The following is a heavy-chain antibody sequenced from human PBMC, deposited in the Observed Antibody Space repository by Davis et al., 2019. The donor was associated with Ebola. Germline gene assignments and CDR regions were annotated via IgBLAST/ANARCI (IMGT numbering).Heavy chain of an antibody. CDR2: ISGSGGST. J-gene: IGHJ6*02. CDR3: AKDVDYGGYYYYYGMDV. CDR1: GFTFSSYA. D-gene: IGHD4-23*01. Sequence: GGSLRLSCAASGFTFSSYAMSWVRQAPGKGLEWVSAISGSGGSTYYADSVKGRFTISRDNSKNSLYLQMNSLRTEDTALYYCAKDVDYGGYYYYYGMDVWGQGTTVTVSS. V-gene: IGHV3-23*01.